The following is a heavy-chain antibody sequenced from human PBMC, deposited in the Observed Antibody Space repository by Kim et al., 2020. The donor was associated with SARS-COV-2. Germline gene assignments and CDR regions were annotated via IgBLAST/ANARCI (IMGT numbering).Heavy chain of an antibody. Sequence: ASVKVSCKASGYTFTSYGISWVRQAPGQGLEWMGWISAYNGNTNYAQKLQGRVTMTTDTSTSTAYMELRSLRSDDTAVYYCARVGVDYYGSGNYFNWFDPWGQGTLVTVSS. CDR1: GYTFTSYG. J-gene: IGHJ5*02. D-gene: IGHD3-10*01. CDR3: ARVGVDYYGSGNYFNWFDP. CDR2: ISAYNGNT. V-gene: IGHV1-18*04.